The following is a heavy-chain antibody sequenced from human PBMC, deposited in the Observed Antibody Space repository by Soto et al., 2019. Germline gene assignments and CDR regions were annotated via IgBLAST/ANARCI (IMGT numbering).Heavy chain of an antibody. J-gene: IGHJ4*02. CDR3: ARRDPEWYDSSGIDY. CDR2: INHSGST. D-gene: IGHD3-22*01. CDR1: GGSFSGYY. Sequence: QVQLQQWGAGLLKPSETLSLTCAVYGGSFSGYYWSWIRQPPGKGLEWIGEINHSGSTNYNPSLKSRVTISVDTSKNQFSLKLSSVTAADTAVYYCARRDPEWYDSSGIDYWGQGTLVTVSS. V-gene: IGHV4-34*01.